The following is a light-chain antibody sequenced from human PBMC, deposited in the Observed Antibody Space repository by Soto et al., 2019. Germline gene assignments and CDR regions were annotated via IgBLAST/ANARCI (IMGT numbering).Light chain of an antibody. V-gene: IGKV1-39*01. CDR2: AAS. Sequence: DIQMTQSPSSLSASVGERVTITCRASQSMIRYLNWYQQKPGKAPNLLIYAASSLQSGVPSRISGSGSGTDFTLTISSLQPEDFATYYCQQSYSTPITFGQGTRLEIK. CDR3: QQSYSTPIT. J-gene: IGKJ5*01. CDR1: QSMIRY.